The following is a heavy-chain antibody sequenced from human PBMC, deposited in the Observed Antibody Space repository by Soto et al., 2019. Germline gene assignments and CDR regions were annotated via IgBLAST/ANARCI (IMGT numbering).Heavy chain of an antibody. J-gene: IGHJ4*02. D-gene: IGHD3-22*01. Sequence: PGGSLGLSCAASGFTFSSYAMHWVRQAPGKGLEWVAVISYDGSNKYYADSVKGRFTISRDNSKNTLYLQMNSLRAEDTAVYYCARVPDSSGYISSFDYWGQGTPVTVSS. V-gene: IGHV3-30-3*01. CDR1: GFTFSSYA. CDR3: ARVPDSSGYISSFDY. CDR2: ISYDGSNK.